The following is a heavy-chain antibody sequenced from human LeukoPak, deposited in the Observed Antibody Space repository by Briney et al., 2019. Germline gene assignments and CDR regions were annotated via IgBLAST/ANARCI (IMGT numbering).Heavy chain of an antibody. CDR3: ARDKYGGTLGY. J-gene: IGHJ4*02. CDR2: IYYSGST. V-gene: IGHV4-61*01. CDR1: GDSISSRSYY. D-gene: IGHD4-23*01. Sequence: SETLSLTCTVSGDSISSRSYYWGWIRQPPGKGLEWIGYIYYSGSTNYNPSLKSRVTISVDTSKNQFSLKLSSVTAADTAVYYCARDKYGGTLGYWGQGTLVTVSS.